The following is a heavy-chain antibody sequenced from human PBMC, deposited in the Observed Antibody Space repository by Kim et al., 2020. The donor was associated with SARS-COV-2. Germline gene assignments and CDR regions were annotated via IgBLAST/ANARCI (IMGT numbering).Heavy chain of an antibody. CDR2: IDSSDSYT. D-gene: IGHD5-18*01. V-gene: IGHV5-10-1*01. CDR3: ARQASGSYGYQYNPNQNWYLDL. Sequence: GESLKISCKGSGYSFTSYWISWVRQMPGKGLEWMGRIDSSDSYTNYSPSFQGHVTISADKSISTAYLQWSSLKASDTAMYYCARQASGSYGYQYNPNQNWYLDLWGRGTLVTVSS. J-gene: IGHJ2*01. CDR1: GYSFTSYW.